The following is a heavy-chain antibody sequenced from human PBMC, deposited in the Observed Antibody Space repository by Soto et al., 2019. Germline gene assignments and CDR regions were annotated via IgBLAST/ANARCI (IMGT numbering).Heavy chain of an antibody. V-gene: IGHV1-18*01. CDR1: GYSFSTFG. Sequence: QVQMVQSGAEVKKPGASVKVSCKASGYSFSTFGISWVRQAPGQGLEWLGWISTDSGDTKYAENFQDRITMTTDTSTNTAYMELRSLRSDDTAVYYCARDLRHYVLPDYWGQGTLVTVSS. CDR3: ARDLRHYVLPDY. CDR2: ISTDSGDT. J-gene: IGHJ4*02. D-gene: IGHD4-17*01.